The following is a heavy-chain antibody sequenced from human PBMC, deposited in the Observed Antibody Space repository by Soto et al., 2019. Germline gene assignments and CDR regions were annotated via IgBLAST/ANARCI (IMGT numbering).Heavy chain of an antibody. V-gene: IGHV4-30-4*01. CDR2: IFYSGTT. J-gene: IGHJ6*02. CDR3: ARLPFCCSGGRCNYNFYGLDV. Sequence: PSVSLSLTCTVSGGSLSSGDFYWTRIRQPPGKGLEWIGHIFYSGTTYYNPSLKSRIAISVDTSRNQFSLKVNSVTAADTAVYYCARLPFCCSGGRCNYNFYGLDVWGQGTTVTVAS. D-gene: IGHD2-15*01. CDR1: GGSLSSGDFY.